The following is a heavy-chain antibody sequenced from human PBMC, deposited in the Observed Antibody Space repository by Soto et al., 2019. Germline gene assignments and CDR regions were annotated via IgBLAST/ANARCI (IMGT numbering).Heavy chain of an antibody. D-gene: IGHD1-26*01. CDR3: ASHTYTGSYYEGNWFDP. CDR1: GGTFSSYA. Sequence: SVKVSCKASGGTFSSYAISWVRQAPGQGLEWMGGIIPIFGTANYAQTFQGRVTINADESTSTAYMELRSLRSEDTAVYYCASHTYTGSYYEGNWFDPWGQGTLVTVSS. J-gene: IGHJ5*02. V-gene: IGHV1-69*13. CDR2: IIPIFGTA.